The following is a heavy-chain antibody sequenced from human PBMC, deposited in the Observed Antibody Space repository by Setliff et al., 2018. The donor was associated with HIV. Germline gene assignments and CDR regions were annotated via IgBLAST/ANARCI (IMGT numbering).Heavy chain of an antibody. Sequence: SETLSLTCTVSGVATDSNYWTWIRQSPGKGLEWIGYVYYGGITNYSPSLKSRVSISIDTSKNQFYLNLGSVITADTAVYFCARGIRTAAAPTFDHWGQGALVTVSS. CDR3: ARGIRTAAAPTFDH. CDR1: GVATDSNY. V-gene: IGHV4-59*01. J-gene: IGHJ4*02. CDR2: VYYGGIT. D-gene: IGHD6-13*01.